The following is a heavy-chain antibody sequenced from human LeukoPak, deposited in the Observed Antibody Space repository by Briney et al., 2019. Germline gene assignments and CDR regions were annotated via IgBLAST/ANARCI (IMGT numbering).Heavy chain of an antibody. CDR3: ARASVDYYGSGSYYGNWFDP. D-gene: IGHD3-10*01. Sequence: SETLSLTCAVSGGSISSSNWWSWVRQPPGKGLEWIGEIYHSGSTNYNPSLKSRVTISVDKSKNQFSLKLSSVTAADTAVYYCARASVDYYGSGSYYGNWFDPWGQGTLVTVSS. V-gene: IGHV4-4*02. CDR2: IYHSGST. CDR1: GGSISSSNW. J-gene: IGHJ5*02.